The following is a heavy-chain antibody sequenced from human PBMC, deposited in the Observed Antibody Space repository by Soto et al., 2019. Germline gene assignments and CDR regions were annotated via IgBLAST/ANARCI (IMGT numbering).Heavy chain of an antibody. J-gene: IGHJ6*02. D-gene: IGHD3-10*01. CDR2: IWYDGSNK. V-gene: IGHV3-33*01. CDR1: GFTFSSYG. CDR3: AREMDYYGSGSYYNFYYYYGMDV. Sequence: GGSLRLSCAASGFTFSSYGMHWVRQAPGKGLEWVAVIWYDGSNKYYADSVKGRFTISRDNSKNTLYLQMNSLRAEDTAVYYCAREMDYYGSGSYYNFYYYYGMDVWGQGTTVTVSS.